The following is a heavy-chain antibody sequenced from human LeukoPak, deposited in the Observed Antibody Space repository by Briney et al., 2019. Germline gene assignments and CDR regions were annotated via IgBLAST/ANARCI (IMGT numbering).Heavy chain of an antibody. J-gene: IGHJ4*02. CDR2: MYHSGST. V-gene: IGHV4-38-2*02. Sequence: SETLSLTCTVSGYSISSGYYWGWIRQPPGKGLEWIGSMYHSGSTYYNPSLKSRVTISVDTSKNQVSLKLTSVTAADTAVYYCAGKYYYDSSGYFYVDWWGQGTLVTVSS. CDR1: GYSISSGYY. CDR3: AGKYYYDSSGYFYVDW. D-gene: IGHD3-22*01.